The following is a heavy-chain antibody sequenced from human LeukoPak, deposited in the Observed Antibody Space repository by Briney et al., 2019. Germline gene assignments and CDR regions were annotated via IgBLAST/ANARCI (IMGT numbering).Heavy chain of an antibody. CDR1: GFTFSSYA. J-gene: IGHJ4*02. Sequence: PGGSLRLSCAASGFTFSSYAMSWVRQAPGKGLKWVSAISGSGGSTYYADSVKGRFTISRDNSKNTLYLQMNSLRAEDTAVYYCAKIYYYDSSGTDDWGQGTLVTVSS. CDR2: ISGSGGST. CDR3: AKIYYYDSSGTDD. D-gene: IGHD3-22*01. V-gene: IGHV3-23*01.